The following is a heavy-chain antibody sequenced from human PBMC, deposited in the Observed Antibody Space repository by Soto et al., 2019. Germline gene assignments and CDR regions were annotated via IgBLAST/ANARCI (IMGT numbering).Heavy chain of an antibody. V-gene: IGHV3-11*06. Sequence: PXGSLRLSCAASGFTFSDYFMSWIRQAPGKGLEWVSFISGSSDNIKYADSVKGRFTISRDNAKNSLYLQMNSLRAEDTAVYYCVRDSARIVVVPRVDGDNWFDHWGQGTLVTVSS. CDR2: ISGSSDNI. CDR1: GFTFSDYF. CDR3: VRDSARIVVVPRVDGDNWFDH. J-gene: IGHJ5*02. D-gene: IGHD2-2*01.